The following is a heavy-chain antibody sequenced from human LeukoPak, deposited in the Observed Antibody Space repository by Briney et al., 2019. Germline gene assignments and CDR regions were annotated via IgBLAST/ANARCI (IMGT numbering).Heavy chain of an antibody. V-gene: IGHV3-30-3*01. CDR2: IFSGGNTI. CDR1: GFTFSSYT. J-gene: IGHJ4*02. Sequence: PGGSLRLSCAASGFTFSSYTMHWVRQAPGQGLDWVAAIFSGGNTIVHADSVQGRFTISRDISNNTLYLQMNSLRPEDTAVYYCAREGPDRSAYSTFDYWGQGTLVTVSS. CDR3: AREGPDRSAYSTFDY. D-gene: IGHD3-22*01.